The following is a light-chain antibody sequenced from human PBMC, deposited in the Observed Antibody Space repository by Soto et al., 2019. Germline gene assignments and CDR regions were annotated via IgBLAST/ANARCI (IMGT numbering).Light chain of an antibody. CDR3: LLYSGGTWL. J-gene: IGLJ3*02. V-gene: IGLV7-43*01. CDR1: TGAVTSAYY. CDR2: STT. Sequence: QAVVTQAPSLTVSPGGTVTLTCASNTGAVTSAYYPNWFQQKPGQAPGALIYSTTNKQSWTPARFSGSLLGGKAALTLSGVQPEDEAEYYCLLYSGGTWLFGGGTKLTVL.